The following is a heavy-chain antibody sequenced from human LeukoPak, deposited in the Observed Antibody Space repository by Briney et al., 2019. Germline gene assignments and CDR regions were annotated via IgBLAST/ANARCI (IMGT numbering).Heavy chain of an antibody. V-gene: IGHV3-53*01. D-gene: IGHD3-10*01. CDR2: LYSSGGA. Sequence: QPGGSLRLSCAGSGFTVSSNYMSWVRQAPGKGLEWVSVLYSSGGAYYADSVMGRFTISRDNSKNTLYLQMNNLRADDTAVYYCARGDSGGSGKTFDYWGQGTLVIVSS. CDR3: ARGDSGGSGKTFDY. CDR1: GFTVSSNY. J-gene: IGHJ4*02.